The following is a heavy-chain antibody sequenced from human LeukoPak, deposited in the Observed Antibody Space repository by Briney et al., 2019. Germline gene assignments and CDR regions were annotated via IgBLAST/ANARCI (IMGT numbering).Heavy chain of an antibody. Sequence: GGSLRLSCAASGFTFSSYWMSWVRQAPGKGLEWVANIRQDGGETYYGDSVKGRFIIPGDNAKNSLFLQMNRLRAEDTAVYYCATYSSLNTREFQYWGQGTLVTVSP. CDR1: GFTFSSYW. CDR2: IRQDGGET. V-gene: IGHV3-7*01. CDR3: ATYSSLNTREFQY. D-gene: IGHD3-22*01. J-gene: IGHJ1*01.